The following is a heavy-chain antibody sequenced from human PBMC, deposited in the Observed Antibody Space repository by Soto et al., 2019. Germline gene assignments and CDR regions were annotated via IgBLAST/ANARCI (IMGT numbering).Heavy chain of an antibody. CDR2: IYHSGST. V-gene: IGHV4-4*02. J-gene: IGHJ2*01. Sequence: QVQLQESGPGLVKPSGTLSLTCAVSGGFISSNNWWSWVRQPPGKGLEWIGEIYHSGSTNYNPSLKSRVTISVDKSTTPFSLKLSSVTAADTAVYYCARGVTITMVRGVITDGYFDLWGRGTLVTVSS. D-gene: IGHD3-10*01. CDR3: ARGVTITMVRGVITDGYFDL. CDR1: GGFISSNNW.